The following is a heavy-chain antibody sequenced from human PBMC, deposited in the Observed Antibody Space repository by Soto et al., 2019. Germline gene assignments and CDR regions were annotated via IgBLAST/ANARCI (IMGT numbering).Heavy chain of an antibody. D-gene: IGHD3-10*01. J-gene: IGHJ6*02. V-gene: IGHV1-3*01. Sequence: GASVKVSCKASGYTFTNYAMHWVRQDPGQRLEWMGWINAGNGNTKYSQKFQGGVTITRDTSASTAYMELSSLRSEDTAVYYCARGPLLWGDVWGQGTTVTVSS. CDR1: GYTFTNYA. CDR2: INAGNGNT. CDR3: ARGPLLWGDV.